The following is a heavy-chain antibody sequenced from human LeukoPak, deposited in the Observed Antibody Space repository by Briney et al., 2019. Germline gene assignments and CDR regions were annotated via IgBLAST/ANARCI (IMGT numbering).Heavy chain of an antibody. Sequence: PGGSLRLSCAASGFTIGSNYMSWVRQAPGKGLEWVSVIYTGGGTYYADSVKGRFTISRDNSKNTLFLQMNNLRAEDTAVYYCASNLYGSGNDPGYWGQGTLVTVSS. CDR2: IYTGGGT. CDR1: GFTIGSNY. J-gene: IGHJ4*02. CDR3: ASNLYGSGNDPGY. D-gene: IGHD3-10*01. V-gene: IGHV3-66*01.